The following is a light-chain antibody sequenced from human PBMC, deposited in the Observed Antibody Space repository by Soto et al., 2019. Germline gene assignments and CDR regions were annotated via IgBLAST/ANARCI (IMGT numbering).Light chain of an antibody. Sequence: EIVLTQSPGTLSLSPGEIATLSCRASQSVSSSYLAWYQQKPGQAPRLLIYGASSSATGIPDRFSGSGSGTDFTLTISRLEPEDVAVYYCQQYGSSPRTFGQGTRLESK. CDR1: QSVSSSY. CDR3: QQYGSSPRT. V-gene: IGKV3-20*01. J-gene: IGKJ5*01. CDR2: GAS.